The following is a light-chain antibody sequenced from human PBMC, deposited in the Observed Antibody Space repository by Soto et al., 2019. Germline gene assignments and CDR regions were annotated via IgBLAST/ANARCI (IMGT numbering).Light chain of an antibody. J-gene: IGKJ2*01. CDR1: QSVSSTY. V-gene: IGKV3-20*01. Sequence: EIVLTQSPGTLSLSPGERATLSCRASQSVSSTYLAWYQQKPGQPPRLLIYAASSRATGIPDRFSGTGSGTDFTLTISRLEPEDFAVYYCQQYDNSLYTFGPGTKLETK. CDR2: AAS. CDR3: QQYDNSLYT.